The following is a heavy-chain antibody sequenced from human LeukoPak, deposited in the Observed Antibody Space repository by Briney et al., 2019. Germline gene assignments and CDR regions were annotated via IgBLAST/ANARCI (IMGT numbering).Heavy chain of an antibody. CDR3: ARVLVGDAFDI. V-gene: IGHV3-11*06. D-gene: IGHD2-15*01. CDR1: GFTFSDYY. Sequence: GGSLRLSCAASGFTFSDYYMSWISQAPGKGLEWVSYISSSSSYTNYADSVKGRFTISRDNAKNSLYLQMNSLRAEDTAVYYCARVLVGDAFDIWGQGTMVTVSS. J-gene: IGHJ3*02. CDR2: ISSSSSYT.